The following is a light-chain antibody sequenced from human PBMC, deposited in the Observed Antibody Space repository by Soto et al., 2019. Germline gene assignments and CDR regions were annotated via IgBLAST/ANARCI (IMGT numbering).Light chain of an antibody. V-gene: IGKV3-20*01. CDR2: GAS. CDR3: QQYGSSPALT. CDR1: QSVSSSY. Sequence: EIVLTQSPGTLSLSPGERATLSCRASQSVSSSYLAWYQQKPGQAPRLRIYGASSRATGIPDRFSGSGSGTDFTLTISRLETGDFAVYYCQQYGSSPALTVGGGTKVEIK. J-gene: IGKJ4*01.